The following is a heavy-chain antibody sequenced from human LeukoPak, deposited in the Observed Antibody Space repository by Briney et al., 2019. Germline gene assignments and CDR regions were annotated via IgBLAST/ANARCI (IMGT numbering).Heavy chain of an antibody. CDR1: GFTFRSYS. CDR2: ISSSSSYI. V-gene: IGHV3-21*01. D-gene: IGHD3-9*01. CDR3: ARDGGDYDILTGYGY. J-gene: IGHJ4*02. Sequence: PGGSLRLSCAASGFTFRSYSMNWVRQAPGKGLEWVSSISSSSSYIYYADSVKGRFTISRDNAKNSLYLQMNSLRAEDTAVYYCARDGGDYDILTGYGYWGQGTLVTVSS.